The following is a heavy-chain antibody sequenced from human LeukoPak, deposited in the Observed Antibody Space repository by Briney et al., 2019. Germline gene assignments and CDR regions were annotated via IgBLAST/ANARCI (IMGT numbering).Heavy chain of an antibody. CDR3: ASLRNYGLPYWYFDL. CDR2: IIPIFGTA. Sequence: SVKVSCKASGGTFVSYAISWVRPAPGQGLEWMGGIIPIFGTANYAQKFQGRVTITADESTSTAYMELSSLRSEDTAVYYCASLRNYGLPYWYFDLWGRGTLVTVSS. CDR1: GGTFVSYA. V-gene: IGHV1-69*13. D-gene: IGHD3-16*01. J-gene: IGHJ2*01.